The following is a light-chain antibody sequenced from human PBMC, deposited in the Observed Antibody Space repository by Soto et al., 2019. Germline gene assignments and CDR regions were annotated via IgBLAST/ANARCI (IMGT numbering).Light chain of an antibody. J-gene: IGKJ1*01. Sequence: EIVLTQSPGTVSLSPGERATLSCRASQSVGSRWLAWYQQKPGQAPRVLIYGGSNRATGIPDRFSGSGSGTVFTLTIHRLEPEDGGVYYRQQYYSARTFGQGTKVAMK. CDR1: QSVGSRW. CDR2: GGS. CDR3: QQYYSART. V-gene: IGKV3-20*01.